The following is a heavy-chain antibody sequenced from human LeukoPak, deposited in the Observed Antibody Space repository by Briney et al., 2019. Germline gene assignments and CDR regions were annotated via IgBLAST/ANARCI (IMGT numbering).Heavy chain of an antibody. CDR1: GFTFSSYA. J-gene: IGHJ4*02. D-gene: IGHD3-10*01. CDR3: AKSYASGSFYDY. V-gene: IGHV3-23*01. Sequence: GGSLRLSCAASGFTFSSYAMSWVRQAPGKGLEWVSTINNSGGSTYYADSVKGRFTISRDNSKNTLSLQMNNLRADDTAVYYCAKSYASGSFYDYWGQGTLVTVSS. CDR2: INNSGGST.